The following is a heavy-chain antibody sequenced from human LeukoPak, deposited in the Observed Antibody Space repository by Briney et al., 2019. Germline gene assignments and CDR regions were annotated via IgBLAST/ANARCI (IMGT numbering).Heavy chain of an antibody. D-gene: IGHD2-15*01. CDR2: IYTSGST. Sequence: HPSKTLSLTCTVSGGSISSGSYYWSWIRQPAGKGLEWIGRIYTSGSTNYNPSLKSRVTISVDTSKNQFSLKLSSVTAADTAVYYCARGNYCSGGSCYFHNWFDPWGQGTLVTVSS. CDR1: GGSISSGSYY. J-gene: IGHJ5*02. CDR3: ARGNYCSGGSCYFHNWFDP. V-gene: IGHV4-61*02.